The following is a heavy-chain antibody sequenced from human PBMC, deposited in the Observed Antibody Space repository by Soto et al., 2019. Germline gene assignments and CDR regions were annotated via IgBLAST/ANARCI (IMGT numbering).Heavy chain of an antibody. CDR3: AKGLVNWGDYYYGMDV. J-gene: IGHJ6*02. Sequence: HPGGSLRLSCAASGFTFDDYAMHWVRQAPGKGLEWVSGISWNSGSIGYADSVKGRFTISRDNAKNSLYLQMNSLRAEDTALYYCAKGLVNWGDYYYGMDVWGQGTTVTVSS. CDR2: ISWNSGSI. D-gene: IGHD7-27*01. CDR1: GFTFDDYA. V-gene: IGHV3-9*01.